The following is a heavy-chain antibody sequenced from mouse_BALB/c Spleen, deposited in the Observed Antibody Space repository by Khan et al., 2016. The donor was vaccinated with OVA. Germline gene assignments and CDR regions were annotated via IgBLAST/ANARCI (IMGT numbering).Heavy chain of an antibody. V-gene: IGHV9-3-1*01. Sequence: QIQLVQSGPELKKPGETVKISCKASGYTLTDYGMNWVKQAPGKGLKWMGWINTYTGEATYADDFKGRFAFSLETSANTAYLQSNNLKTEYTATYCCSRSNGNYWFAYWGQGTLVTVSA. CDR2: INTYTGEA. J-gene: IGHJ3*01. CDR3: SRSNGNYWFAY. D-gene: IGHD2-1*01. CDR1: GYTLTDYG.